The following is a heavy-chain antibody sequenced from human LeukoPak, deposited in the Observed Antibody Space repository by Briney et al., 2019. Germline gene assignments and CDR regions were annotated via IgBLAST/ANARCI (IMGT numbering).Heavy chain of an antibody. CDR2: INPNSGGT. CDR1: GYTFTGYY. J-gene: IGHJ4*02. V-gene: IGHV1-2*02. Sequence: ASVKVSCKASGYTFTGYYMHWVRQAPGQGLEWTGWINPNSGGTNYAQKFQGRVTMTRDTSISTAYMELSRLRSDDTAVYYCARDPPGIKVCPFDYWGQGTLVTVSS. CDR3: ARDPPGIKVCPFDY. D-gene: IGHD3-10*01.